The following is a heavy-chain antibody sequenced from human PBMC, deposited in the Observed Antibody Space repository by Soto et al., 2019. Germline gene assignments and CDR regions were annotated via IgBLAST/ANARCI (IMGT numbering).Heavy chain of an antibody. CDR1: GGTFSSYA. D-gene: IGHD3-22*01. CDR3: ARVTGEYYYDSSGARGDYGMDV. V-gene: IGHV1-69*12. J-gene: IGHJ6*02. CDR2: IIPIFGTA. Sequence: QVQLVQSGAEVKKPGSSVKVSCKASGGTFSSYAISWVRQAPGQGLEWMGGIIPIFGTANYAQKFQGRVTITADESTSTAYMELSSLRSEDTAVYYCARVTGEYYYDSSGARGDYGMDVWGQGTTVTVSS.